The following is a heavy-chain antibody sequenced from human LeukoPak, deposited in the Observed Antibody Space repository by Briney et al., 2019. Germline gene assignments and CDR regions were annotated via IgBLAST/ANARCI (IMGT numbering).Heavy chain of an antibody. CDR3: ARHFDYVGSGMYEY. D-gene: IGHD3-16*01. J-gene: IGHJ4*02. CDR2: IYYSGYT. CDR1: GGSISSYY. Sequence: PSETLSLTCTVSGGSISSYYWSWIRQRPGKGLEWICYIYYSGYTNYNTYPTSRVTLSVHASNNQFPLNLNSVTAAATAVYYCARHFDYVGSGMYEYWGQGTLVTVSS. V-gene: IGHV4-59*08.